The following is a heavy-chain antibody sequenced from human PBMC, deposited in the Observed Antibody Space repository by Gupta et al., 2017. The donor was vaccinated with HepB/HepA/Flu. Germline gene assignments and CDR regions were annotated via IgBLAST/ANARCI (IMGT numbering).Heavy chain of an antibody. CDR3: AKDPRSYYDSSGYWGGFDY. CDR2: ISNDGSYK. Sequence: QVRLVESGGGVVQPGRSLRLSCAASGFTFSNYAIHCVRQAPGKGLEWVAVISNDGSYKYYADSVKGRSTISRDNSKNTLYLQMNSLRAEDTAVYYCAKDPRSYYDSSGYWGGFDYWGQGILVTVSS. J-gene: IGHJ4*02. D-gene: IGHD3-22*01. V-gene: IGHV3-30*18. CDR1: GFTFSNYA.